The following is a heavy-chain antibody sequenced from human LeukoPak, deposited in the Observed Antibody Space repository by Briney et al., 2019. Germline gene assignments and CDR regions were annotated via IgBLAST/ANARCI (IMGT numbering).Heavy chain of an antibody. CDR1: GGTFSSYA. J-gene: IGHJ4*02. Sequence: SVKVSCKASGGTFSSYAISWVRQAPGQGLEWMGGVIPIFGTANYAQKFQGRVTITADESTSTAYMELSSLRSEDTAVYYCARAVRVVATTTFDYWGQGTLVTVSS. V-gene: IGHV1-69*01. CDR3: ARAVRVVATTTFDY. D-gene: IGHD5-24*01. CDR2: VIPIFGTA.